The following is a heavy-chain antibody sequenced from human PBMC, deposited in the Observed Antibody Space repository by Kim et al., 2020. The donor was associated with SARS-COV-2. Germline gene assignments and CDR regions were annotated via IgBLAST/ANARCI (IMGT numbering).Heavy chain of an antibody. CDR1: GFTFSSYG. V-gene: IGHV3-33*01. D-gene: IGHD5-12*01. CDR2: IWYDGSKK. CDR3: ARDLFAGYSGYDQPGLPVMSPYYFDD. Sequence: GGSLRLSCAASGFTFSSYGMHWVRQSPGKGLEWVSVIWYDGSKKYYADSVKGRFTISRDDSRNTLYLQMNSLRAEDTAVYYCARDLFAGYSGYDQPGLPVMSPYYFDDWGQGTLVTVSS. J-gene: IGHJ4*02.